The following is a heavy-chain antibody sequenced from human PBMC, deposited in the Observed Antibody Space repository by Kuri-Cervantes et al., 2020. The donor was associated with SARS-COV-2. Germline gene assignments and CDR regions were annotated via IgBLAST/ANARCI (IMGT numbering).Heavy chain of an antibody. J-gene: IGHJ4*02. CDR1: GYTFTSYY. V-gene: IGHV1-46*01. Sequence: ASVKVSCKASGYTFTSYYMHWVRQVPGQGLEWMGIISPTSGSTNYAQRFQGRVTMTRDTSTSTVYMELGSLRSEDTAVYYCGRDDDRGSLPDCWGQGTLVTVSS. D-gene: IGHD1-26*01. CDR2: ISPTSGST. CDR3: GRDDDRGSLPDC.